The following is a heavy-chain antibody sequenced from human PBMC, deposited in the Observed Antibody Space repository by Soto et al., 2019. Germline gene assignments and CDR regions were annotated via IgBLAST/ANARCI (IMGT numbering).Heavy chain of an antibody. CDR1: GYTFTSYY. CDR2: INPSDGST. J-gene: IGHJ4*02. D-gene: IGHD3-3*01. Sequence: ASLKVSCKASGYTFTSYYMHWVRQAPGQGLEWMGLINPSDGSTSYAHKFQGRVTVTRDTSTSTVYMELSSLRSEDAAVYFCARDFWSGYYFDYWGQGTLVTVSS. CDR3: ARDFWSGYYFDY. V-gene: IGHV1-46*01.